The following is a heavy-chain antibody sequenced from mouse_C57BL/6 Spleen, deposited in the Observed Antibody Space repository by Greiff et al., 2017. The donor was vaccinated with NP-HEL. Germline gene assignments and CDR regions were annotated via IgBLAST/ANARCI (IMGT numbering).Heavy chain of an antibody. CDR1: GFTFSDYY. CDR3: AREGRITLMDY. V-gene: IGHV5-16*01. CDR2: INYDGSST. Sequence: EVNVVESEGGLVQPGSSMKLSCTASGFTFSDYYMAWVRQVPEKGLEWVANINYDGSSTYYLDSLKSRFIISRDNAKNILYLQMSSLKSEDTATYYCAREGRITLMDYWGQGTSVTVSS. D-gene: IGHD1-1*01. J-gene: IGHJ4*01.